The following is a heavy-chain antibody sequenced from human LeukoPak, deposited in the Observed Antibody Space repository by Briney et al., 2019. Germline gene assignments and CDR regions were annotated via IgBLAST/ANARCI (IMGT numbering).Heavy chain of an antibody. D-gene: IGHD5-24*01. J-gene: IGHJ4*02. V-gene: IGHV1-69*13. CDR2: IIPIFGTA. CDR3: ARSSRDGYSLDYFDY. Sequence: SVKVSCKASGGTFSSYAISWLRQAPGQGLEWMGGIIPIFGTANYAQKFQGRRTITADETTSTAYMELSSLRFEDTAVYYCARSSRDGYSLDYFDYWGQGTLLAVSS. CDR1: GGTFSSYA.